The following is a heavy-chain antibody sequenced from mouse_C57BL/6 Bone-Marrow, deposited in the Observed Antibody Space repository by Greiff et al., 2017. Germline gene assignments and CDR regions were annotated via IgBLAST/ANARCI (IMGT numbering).Heavy chain of an antibody. CDR2: IDPEDGDT. V-gene: IGHV14-2*01. CDR1: GFNIKDSY. CDR3: AGRGGDCSGPAWFGC. J-gene: IGHJ3*01. D-gene: IGHD3-2*02. Sequence: VQLQQSGAELVKPGASVKLSCTASGFNIKDSYMHWVKQRTEQGLEWIGRIDPEDGDTKYAPKFQGKATITADKSSNTAYLQLSSLTSEDAAVDYYAGRGGDCSGPAWFGCWGQGTLVTV.